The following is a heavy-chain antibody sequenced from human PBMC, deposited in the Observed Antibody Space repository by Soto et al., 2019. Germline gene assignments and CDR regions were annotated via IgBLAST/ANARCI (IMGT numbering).Heavy chain of an antibody. CDR1: GFTFSSYA. J-gene: IGHJ6*02. CDR2: ISGSGGST. V-gene: IGHV3-23*01. Sequence: GGSLRLSCAASGFTFSSYAMSWVRQAPGKGLEWVSAISGSGGSTYYADSVKGRFTISRDNSKNTLYLQMNSLRAEDTAVYYCAKAVGDYSDYYYYGMDVWGQGTTVTVSS. CDR3: AKAVGDYSDYYYYGMDV. D-gene: IGHD2-15*01.